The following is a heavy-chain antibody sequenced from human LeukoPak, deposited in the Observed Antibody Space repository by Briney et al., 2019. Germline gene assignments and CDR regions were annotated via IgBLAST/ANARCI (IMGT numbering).Heavy chain of an antibody. Sequence: GGSLRLSCAASGFTFSDYYMSWIRQAPGQGLEWVSYISSSGSTIYYADSVKGRFTISRDNAKNSLYLQMNSLRAEDTAVYYCARGGNSGSHPDDAFDIWGQGTMVTVSS. CDR2: ISSSGSTI. CDR1: GFTFSDYY. J-gene: IGHJ3*02. D-gene: IGHD1-26*01. CDR3: ARGGNSGSHPDDAFDI. V-gene: IGHV3-11*01.